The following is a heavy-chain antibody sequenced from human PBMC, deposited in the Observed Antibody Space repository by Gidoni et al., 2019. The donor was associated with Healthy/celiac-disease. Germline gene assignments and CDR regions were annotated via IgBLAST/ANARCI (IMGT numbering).Heavy chain of an antibody. V-gene: IGHV3-30*18. D-gene: IGHD4-17*01. J-gene: IGHJ4*02. CDR3: AKDMAGGVYGDYVGVFDY. Sequence: VQLVEAWGGVVQPGRSLRLSCSAPGFTFGRYGMPWVRQAPGKGLEWVAVISYDGSNKYYADSVKGRFTISRDNSKNTLYLQMNSLRAEDTAVYYCAKDMAGGVYGDYVGVFDYWGQGTLVTVSS. CDR1: GFTFGRYG. CDR2: ISYDGSNK.